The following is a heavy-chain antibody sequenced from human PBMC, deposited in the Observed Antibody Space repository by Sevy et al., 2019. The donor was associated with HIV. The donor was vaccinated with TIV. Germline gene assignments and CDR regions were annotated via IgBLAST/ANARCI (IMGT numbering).Heavy chain of an antibody. D-gene: IGHD6-13*01. CDR1: GGSFSGDY. J-gene: IGHJ4*02. CDR3: AGAVIAATGAPFDD. CDR2: INHGGST. V-gene: IGHV4-34*01. Sequence: SETLSLTCDFYGGSFSGDYWTWIRQPPGKGLEWIGEINHGGSTYYNPSLKSRVPISLGTSENRFSLKLSSVTAADTAIYYCAGAVIAATGAPFDDWGQGILVTVSS.